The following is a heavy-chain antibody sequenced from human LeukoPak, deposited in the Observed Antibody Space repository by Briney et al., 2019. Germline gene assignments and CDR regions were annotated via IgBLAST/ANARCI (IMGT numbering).Heavy chain of an antibody. D-gene: IGHD2-15*01. Sequence: GGSLRLSCAASGFTVSSNYMSWVRQAPGKGLEWVSVIYGGGSTYYADSVKGRFTISRDNSKNTLYLQMNSLRAEDTAVYYCAKRDQSPIVVVVAGGFDYWGQGTLVTVSS. CDR2: IYGGGST. V-gene: IGHV3-53*01. J-gene: IGHJ4*02. CDR1: GFTVSSNY. CDR3: AKRDQSPIVVVVAGGFDY.